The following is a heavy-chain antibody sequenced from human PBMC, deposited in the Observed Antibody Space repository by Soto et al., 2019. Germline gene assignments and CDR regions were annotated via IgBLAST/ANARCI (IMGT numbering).Heavy chain of an antibody. CDR2: IYYSGST. D-gene: IGHD2-15*01. Sequence: SETLSLTCTVSGGSISSYYWSWIRQPPGKGLEWIGYIYYSGSTNYNPSLKSRVTISVDTSKNQFSLKLSSVTAADTAVYYCARRPDIVVVVGSNDAFDIWGQGTMVTVSS. CDR1: GGSISSYY. V-gene: IGHV4-59*08. J-gene: IGHJ3*02. CDR3: ARRPDIVVVVGSNDAFDI.